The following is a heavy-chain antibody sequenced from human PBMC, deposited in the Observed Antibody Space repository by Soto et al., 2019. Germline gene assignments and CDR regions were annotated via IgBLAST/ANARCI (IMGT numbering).Heavy chain of an antibody. CDR1: GYTFTSDG. CDR3: ARDLGNYYYYGMDV. Sequence: APVKVSCKAAGYTFTSDGISWVRQAPGQGLEWMGWISAYNGNTNYAQKLQGRVTMTTDTSTSTAYMELRSLRSDDTAVYYCARDLGNYYYYGMDVWGQGTTVTVSS. J-gene: IGHJ6*02. V-gene: IGHV1-18*04. CDR2: ISAYNGNT.